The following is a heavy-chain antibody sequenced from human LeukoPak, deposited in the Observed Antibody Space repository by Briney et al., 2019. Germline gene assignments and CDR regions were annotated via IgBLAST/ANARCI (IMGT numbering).Heavy chain of an antibody. V-gene: IGHV1-2*02. CDR3: ARLQPDYDFWSGYSDEYYFDY. J-gene: IGHJ4*02. CDR2: INPNSGGT. D-gene: IGHD3-3*01. Sequence: GASVKVSCKASGYSFADYYMHWVRQAPGQGLEWMGWINPNSGGTNYAQKFQGRVTMTRDTSISTAYMELSRLRSDDTAVYYCARLQPDYDFWSGYSDEYYFDYWGQRTLVTVSS. CDR1: GYSFADYY.